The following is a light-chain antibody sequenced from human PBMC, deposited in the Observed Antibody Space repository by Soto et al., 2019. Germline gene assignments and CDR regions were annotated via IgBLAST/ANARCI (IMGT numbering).Light chain of an antibody. CDR1: QSVLFSSNNKNY. J-gene: IGKJ4*01. V-gene: IGKV4-1*01. CDR3: QQYYSKPLT. CDR2: WAS. Sequence: DIVMTQSPDSLAVSLGERATINCKSSQSVLFSSNNKNYLGWYQQKVGQSPKLLIYWASTRESGVPDRFSGSGSGPDFTLTISNLQAEDVAVYYCQQYYSKPLTFGGGTKVEIK.